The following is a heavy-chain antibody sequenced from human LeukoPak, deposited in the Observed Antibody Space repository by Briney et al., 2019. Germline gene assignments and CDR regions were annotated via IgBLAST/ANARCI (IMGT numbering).Heavy chain of an antibody. CDR2: INPNSGGR. CDR1: GYTFTGYY. CDR3: ARGTDYWFDP. V-gene: IGHV1-2*02. Sequence: GASVEASCKASGYTFTGYYMHWVRQAPGQGLKWMGWINPNSGGRNYEQKFQGRVTMTRDTSISTAYMELSRLRSDDTAVYYCARGTDYWFDPWGQGTLVTVSS. J-gene: IGHJ5*02.